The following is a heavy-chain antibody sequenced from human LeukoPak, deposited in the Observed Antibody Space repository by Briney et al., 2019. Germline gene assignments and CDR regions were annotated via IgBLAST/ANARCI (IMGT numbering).Heavy chain of an antibody. Sequence: ASVKVSCKASGYTFTGYYMHWMRQAPGQGPEWMGWINPNSGGTSYAQKFQGRVTMTRDTSISTAYMELSRLRSDDTAVYYCARGLETNADWFGWFDPWGQGTLVTVSS. D-gene: IGHD3-10*01. V-gene: IGHV1-2*02. CDR3: ARGLETNADWFGWFDP. CDR1: GYTFTGYY. CDR2: INPNSGGT. J-gene: IGHJ5*02.